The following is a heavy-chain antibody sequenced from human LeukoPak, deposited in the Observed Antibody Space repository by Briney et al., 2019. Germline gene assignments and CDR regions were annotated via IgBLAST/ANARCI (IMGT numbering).Heavy chain of an antibody. CDR3: ARDKAYYYYGMDV. J-gene: IGHJ6*02. CDR2: IKYDGNEK. Sequence: GGSLRLSCAASGFIFSTYWMTWVRQAPGKGLEWVATIKYDGNEKYYVDSVRGRFTISRDNAKNSLYLQMNSLRAEDTAVYYCARDKAYYYYGMDVWGQGTTVTVSS. V-gene: IGHV3-7*01. CDR1: GFIFSTYW.